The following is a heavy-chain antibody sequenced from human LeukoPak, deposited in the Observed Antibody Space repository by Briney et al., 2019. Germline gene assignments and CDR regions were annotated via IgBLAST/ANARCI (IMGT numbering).Heavy chain of an antibody. V-gene: IGHV4-59*01. J-gene: IGHJ4*02. D-gene: IGHD2-2*02. CDR3: ARLSQGYCSSTSCYTDY. Sequence: SETLSLTCTVSGGSISSYYWSWIRQPPGKGLEWIGYIYYSGSTNYNPSLKSRVTISVDTSKNQFSLKLSSVTAADTAVYYCARLSQGYCSSTSCYTDYWGQGTLVTVSS. CDR2: IYYSGST. CDR1: GGSISSYY.